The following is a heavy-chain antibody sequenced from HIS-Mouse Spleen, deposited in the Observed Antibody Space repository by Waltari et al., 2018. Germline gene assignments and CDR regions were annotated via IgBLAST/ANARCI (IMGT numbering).Heavy chain of an antibody. V-gene: IGHV3-9*01. CDR2: ISWNSGSI. J-gene: IGHJ4*02. CDR3: AKGQQLAPFDY. CDR1: GFTFADYA. D-gene: IGHD6-13*01. Sequence: EVQLVESGGGLVQPGRSLSLSCAASGFTFADYAMHWVRQAPGKGLEWVSGISWNSGSIGYADSVKGRFTISRDNAKNSLYLQMNSLRAEDTALYYCAKGQQLAPFDYWGQGTLVTVSS.